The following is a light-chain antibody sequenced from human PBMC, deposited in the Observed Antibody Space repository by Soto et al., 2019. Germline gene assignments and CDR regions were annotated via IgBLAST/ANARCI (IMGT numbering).Light chain of an antibody. CDR2: DAS. V-gene: IGKV3-15*01. J-gene: IGKJ1*01. Sequence: ILMTQSPATLSVSPGERATLSCRASQSVSNNLAWYQQKPGQAPRLLIYDASTRATGIPARFSGSGSGTEFTLTISGLQSEDFAFYYCQQYNNWPPWTFGQGTKVDIK. CDR1: QSVSNN. CDR3: QQYNNWPPWT.